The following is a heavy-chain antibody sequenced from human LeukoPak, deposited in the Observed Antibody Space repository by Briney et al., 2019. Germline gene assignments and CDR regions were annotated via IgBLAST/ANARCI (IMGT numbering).Heavy chain of an antibody. CDR1: GFTFSSYS. CDR2: ISSSSSTI. Sequence: GGSLRLSCAASGFTFSSYSMNWVRQAPGKGLEWVSYISSSSSTIYYADSVKGRFTISRYNSKNSLYLQMNSLRDDDTAVYYCARQGYYYDSSCYYVAETYFDYWRQGTLVTVSS. D-gene: IGHD3-22*01. CDR3: ARQGYYYDSSCYYVAETYFDY. J-gene: IGHJ4*02. V-gene: IGHV3-48*02.